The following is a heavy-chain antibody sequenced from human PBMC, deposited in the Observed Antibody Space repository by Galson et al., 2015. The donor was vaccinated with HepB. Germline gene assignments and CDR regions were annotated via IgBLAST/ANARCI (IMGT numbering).Heavy chain of an antibody. J-gene: IGHJ4*02. V-gene: IGHV1-69*13. CDR1: GGTFSRYA. D-gene: IGHD3-22*01. CDR2: IIPIFGTA. Sequence: SVKVSCKASGGTFSRYAISWVRQAPGQGLEWMGGIIPIFGTANYAQKFQGRVTITADESTSTAYMELSSLRSEDTAVYYCATIAGNYYDSSGYYIPLDYWGQGTLVTVSS. CDR3: ATIAGNYYDSSGYYIPLDY.